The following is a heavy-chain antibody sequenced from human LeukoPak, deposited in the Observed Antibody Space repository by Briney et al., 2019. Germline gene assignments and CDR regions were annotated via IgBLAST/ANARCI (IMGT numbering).Heavy chain of an antibody. Sequence: PGGSLRLSCAASGFTFSSYAMSWVRQAPGQGLEWVSAISGSGGGTNYADSVKGRFTTSRDNSKNTLYLQMNSLRAEDTAVYYCAKADDTSYSSSWYEYFQHWGQGTLVTVSS. CDR2: ISGSGGGT. CDR1: GFTFSSYA. J-gene: IGHJ1*01. D-gene: IGHD6-13*01. CDR3: AKADDTSYSSSWYEYFQH. V-gene: IGHV3-23*01.